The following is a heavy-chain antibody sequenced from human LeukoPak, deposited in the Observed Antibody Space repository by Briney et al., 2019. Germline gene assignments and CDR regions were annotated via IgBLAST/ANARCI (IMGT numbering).Heavy chain of an antibody. V-gene: IGHV3-7*01. CDR1: GFTVSSNY. Sequence: GGSLRLSCAASGFTVSSNYMSWVRQAPGKGLEWVANINQDGSHKYYVDSVEGRFTISRDTAENSVHLQMNSLRAEDTAVYYCARDRGFTSYDYWGQGILVTVSS. CDR3: ARDRGFTSYDY. D-gene: IGHD5-12*01. J-gene: IGHJ4*02. CDR2: INQDGSHK.